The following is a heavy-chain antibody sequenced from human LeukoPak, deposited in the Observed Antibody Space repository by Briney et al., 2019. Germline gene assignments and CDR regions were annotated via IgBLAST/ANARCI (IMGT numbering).Heavy chain of an antibody. J-gene: IGHJ6*02. CDR3: ATDPTMSYLYGMDV. V-gene: IGHV1-24*01. CDR1: GYTLTELS. CDR2: FDPEDGET. Sequence: ASVKVSCKGSGYTLTELSMHWVRQAPGKGLEWMGGFDPEDGETIYAQKFQGRVTMTEDTSTDTAYMELSSLRSEDTAVYYCATDPTMSYLYGMDVWGQGTTVTVSS. D-gene: IGHD1-26*01.